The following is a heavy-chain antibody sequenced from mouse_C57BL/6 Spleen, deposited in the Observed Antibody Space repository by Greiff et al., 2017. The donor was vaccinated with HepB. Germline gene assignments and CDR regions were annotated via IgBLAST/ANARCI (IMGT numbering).Heavy chain of an antibody. CDR3: TRPTVVGYWYFDV. CDR1: GFTFSDAW. J-gene: IGHJ1*03. Sequence: EVKVVESGGGLVQPGGSMKLSCAASGFTFSDAWMDWVRQSPEKGLEWVAEIRNKANNHATYYAESVKGRFTISRDDSKSSVYLQMNSLRAEDTGIYYCTRPTVVGYWYFDVWGTGTTVTVSS. V-gene: IGHV6-6*01. D-gene: IGHD1-1*01. CDR2: IRNKANNHAT.